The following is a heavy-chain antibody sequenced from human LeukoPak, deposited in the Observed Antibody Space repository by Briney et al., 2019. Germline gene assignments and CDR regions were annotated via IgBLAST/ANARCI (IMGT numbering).Heavy chain of an antibody. CDR3: ARGHCSSTSCYGWFDP. Sequence: PGGSLRLXCAASGFTFSSYSMNWVRQAPGKGLEWVSSISSSSSYIYYADSVKGRFTISRDNAKNSLYLQMNSLRAEDTAVYYCARGHCSSTSCYGWFDPWGQGTLVTVSS. V-gene: IGHV3-21*01. CDR2: ISSSSSYI. D-gene: IGHD2-2*01. CDR1: GFTFSSYS. J-gene: IGHJ5*02.